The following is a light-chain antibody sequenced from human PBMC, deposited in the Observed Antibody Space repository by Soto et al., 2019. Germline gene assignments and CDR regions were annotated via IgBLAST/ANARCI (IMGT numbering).Light chain of an antibody. CDR3: QQYGGSPRT. CDR2: GAS. V-gene: IGKV3-20*01. CDR1: QSVGGTF. J-gene: IGKJ1*01. Sequence: EIVLTQSPGTLSLSPGEGATLSCRASQSVGGTFLAWYQQKGGQAPRLLIHGASNRATGIPDRFSGSGSGTDFTLTISRLEPEDFAVYHCQQYGGSPRTFGQGTKVEVK.